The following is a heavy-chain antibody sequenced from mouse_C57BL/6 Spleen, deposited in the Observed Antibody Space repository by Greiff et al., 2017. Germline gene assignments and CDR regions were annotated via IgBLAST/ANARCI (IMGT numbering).Heavy chain of an antibody. CDR1: GYTFTDYN. V-gene: IGHV1-18*01. Sequence: VQLKESGPELVKPGASVKIPCKASGYTFTDYNMDWVKQSHGKSLEWIGDINPNNGGTIYNQKFKGKATLTVDKSSSTAYMELRSLTSEDTAVYYCARWGSSGYYAMDYWGQGTSVTVSS. D-gene: IGHD3-2*02. J-gene: IGHJ4*01. CDR3: ARWGSSGYYAMDY. CDR2: INPNNGGT.